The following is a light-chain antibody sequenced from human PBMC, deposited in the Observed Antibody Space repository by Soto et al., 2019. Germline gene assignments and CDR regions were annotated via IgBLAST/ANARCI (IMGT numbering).Light chain of an antibody. CDR1: QTIGAY. CDR3: QQNFNFPLT. V-gene: IGKV1-39*01. CDR2: GGA. Sequence: DIQLTQSPSSLSASLGDRVTITCRASQTIGAYLNWYQQKPDQAPRLLIHGGATLQRGVPSRFSGSGSRTECTRTITALQPEDFASYYYQQNFNFPLTFGGGTRVEIK. J-gene: IGKJ4*01.